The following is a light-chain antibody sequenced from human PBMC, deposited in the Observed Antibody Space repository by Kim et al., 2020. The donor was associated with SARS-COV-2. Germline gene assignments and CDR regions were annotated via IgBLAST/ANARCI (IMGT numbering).Light chain of an antibody. Sequence: GSVGYTATITCRARQGISNSLAWFQQKPAKAPESLIYAASSLQSGVPSKFSGSGSGTDFTLTITSLQPEDFATYYCQQYNSYPLTFGGGTKVDIK. J-gene: IGKJ4*01. CDR3: QQYNSYPLT. CDR1: QGISNS. V-gene: IGKV1-16*02. CDR2: AAS.